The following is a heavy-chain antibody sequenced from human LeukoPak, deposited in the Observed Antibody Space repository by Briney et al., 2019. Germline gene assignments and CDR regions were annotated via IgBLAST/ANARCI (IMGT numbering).Heavy chain of an antibody. Sequence: SETLSLTCTVSGGSISSYYWSWIRQPPGKGLEWIGYIYYSGSTNYNPSLKSRVTISVDTSKNQFSLKLSSVTAADTAVYYCARHKSGIDWFDPWGQGTLVTVSS. CDR3: ARHKSGIDWFDP. V-gene: IGHV4-59*08. D-gene: IGHD1-14*01. J-gene: IGHJ5*02. CDR1: GGSISSYY. CDR2: IYYSGST.